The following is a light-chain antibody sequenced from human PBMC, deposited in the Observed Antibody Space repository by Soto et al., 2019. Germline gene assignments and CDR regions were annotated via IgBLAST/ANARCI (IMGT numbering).Light chain of an antibody. CDR1: SSNIVNNY. Sequence: QSVLTQPPSVSAAPGQKVTISCSGSSSNIVNNYVSWYQQLPGTAPKLLIYENDKRPSGIPGRFSGSKSGTSATLGITGLQTGDEADYYCGTWDSNLSAPLYVFGNGTKVTVL. CDR3: GTWDSNLSAPLYV. V-gene: IGLV1-51*02. J-gene: IGLJ1*01. CDR2: END.